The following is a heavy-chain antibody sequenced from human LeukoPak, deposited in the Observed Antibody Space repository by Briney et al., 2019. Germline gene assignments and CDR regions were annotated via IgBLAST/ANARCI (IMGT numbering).Heavy chain of an antibody. Sequence: PSETLSLTCIVSGGSISSSSYYWGWIRQSPGKGLEWIGSIYYSGSTYYNPSLKSRVTISVDTSKNQFSLKLSSVTAADTAVYYCARVRGSWGYCSSTSCYGHFDYWGQGTLVTVSS. CDR1: GGSISSSSYY. J-gene: IGHJ4*02. V-gene: IGHV4-39*07. CDR3: ARVRGSWGYCSSTSCYGHFDY. CDR2: IYYSGST. D-gene: IGHD2-2*01.